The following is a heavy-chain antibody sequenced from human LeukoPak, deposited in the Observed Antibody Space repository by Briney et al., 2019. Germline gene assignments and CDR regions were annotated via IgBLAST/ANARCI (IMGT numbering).Heavy chain of an antibody. CDR1: GGSISSYY. CDR3: ARVYYYDSSGYYYWHAFDI. Sequence: SETLSLTCTVSGGSISSYYWSWIRQPPGKGLEWIGYIYYSGSTNYNPSPKSRVTISVDTSKNQFSLKLSSVTAADTAVYYCARVYYYDSSGYYYWHAFDIWGQGTMVTVSS. V-gene: IGHV4-59*01. D-gene: IGHD3-22*01. CDR2: IYYSGST. J-gene: IGHJ3*02.